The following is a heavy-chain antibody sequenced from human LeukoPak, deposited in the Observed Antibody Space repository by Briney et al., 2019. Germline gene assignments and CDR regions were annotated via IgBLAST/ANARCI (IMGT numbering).Heavy chain of an antibody. J-gene: IGHJ4*02. CDR3: ARVVRGVRYFDY. CDR1: GYTFTSYD. D-gene: IGHD3-10*01. Sequence: GASVKVSCKASGYTFTSYDINWVRQATGQGLEWMGWMNPNSGNTGYAQKFQGRVTMTRNTSISTAYMELSSLRSEDTAVYYCARVVRGVRYFDYSGQGTLVTVSS. CDR2: MNPNSGNT. V-gene: IGHV1-8*01.